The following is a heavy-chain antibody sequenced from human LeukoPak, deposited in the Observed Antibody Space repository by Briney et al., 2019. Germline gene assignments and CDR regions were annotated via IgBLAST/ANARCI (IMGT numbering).Heavy chain of an antibody. D-gene: IGHD5-24*01. CDR3: AKDRVLRDDGWVFDF. V-gene: IGHV3-23*01. CDR1: GFTFSSYG. CDR2: ISATGGST. J-gene: IGHJ4*02. Sequence: GGSLRLSCAASGFTFSSYGMHWVRQAPGKGLEWVSGISATGGSTYYADSVKGRFSVSRANSKNTLYLQMDSLRAEDTAVYYCAKDRVLRDDGWVFDFWGQGTLVTVSS.